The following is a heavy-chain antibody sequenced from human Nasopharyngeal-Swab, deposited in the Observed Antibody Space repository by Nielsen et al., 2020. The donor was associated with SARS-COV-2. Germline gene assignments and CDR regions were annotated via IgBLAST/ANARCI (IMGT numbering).Heavy chain of an antibody. D-gene: IGHD1-26*01. Sequence: GGSLRLSCAASGFTFSSYSMNWVRQAPGKGLEWVSSISSSSTYIYYADSVKGRFTISRDNAKNSLYLQMNSLRAEDTAVYYCARDRRGGSYSSFDYWGQGTLVTVSS. CDR2: ISSSSTYI. CDR1: GFTFSSYS. J-gene: IGHJ4*02. V-gene: IGHV3-21*01. CDR3: ARDRRGGSYSSFDY.